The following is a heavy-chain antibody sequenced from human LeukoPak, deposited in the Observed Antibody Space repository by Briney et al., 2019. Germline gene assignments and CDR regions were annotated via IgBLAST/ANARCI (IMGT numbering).Heavy chain of an antibody. J-gene: IGHJ1*01. Sequence: GGSLRLSCAASGFTFSRYWMHWVRHAPGKGLVWASRIKSDGNTNYADSVKGRFTISRDNAKNTVSLQMNSLRAEDTGVYFCARAPSEIGGYYPEYFRHWGQGTLVTVSS. CDR2: IKSDGNT. D-gene: IGHD3-22*01. CDR1: GFTFSRYW. CDR3: ARAPSEIGGYYPEYFRH. V-gene: IGHV3-74*01.